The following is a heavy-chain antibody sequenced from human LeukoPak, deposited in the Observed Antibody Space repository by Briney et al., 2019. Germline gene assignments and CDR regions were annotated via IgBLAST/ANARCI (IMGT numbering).Heavy chain of an antibody. D-gene: IGHD3-22*01. Sequence: PSETLSLTCTVSGGSLSSSSYYWGWLRQPPGKGLEWIVSIYYSGSTYYNPSLRTRVTISVDTSKNQFSLKLSSVTAADTAVYYCASDSSGYSHDYWGQGTLVTVSS. CDR2: IYYSGST. CDR1: GGSLSSSSYY. CDR3: ASDSSGYSHDY. J-gene: IGHJ4*02. V-gene: IGHV4-39*07.